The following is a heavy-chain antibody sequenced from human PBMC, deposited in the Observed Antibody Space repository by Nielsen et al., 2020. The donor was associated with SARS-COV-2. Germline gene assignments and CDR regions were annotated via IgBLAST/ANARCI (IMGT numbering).Heavy chain of an antibody. CDR1: GGSISSYY. V-gene: IGHV4-59*12. J-gene: IGHJ6*03. CDR3: ARDQLWSSGYMDV. D-gene: IGHD5-18*01. CDR2: IYYSGST. Sequence: SETLSLTCTVSGGSISSYYWSWIRQPPGKGLEWIGYIYYSGSTNYNPSLKSRVTISVDTSKNQLSLKLSSVTAADTAVYYCARDQLWSSGYMDVWGKGTTVTVSS.